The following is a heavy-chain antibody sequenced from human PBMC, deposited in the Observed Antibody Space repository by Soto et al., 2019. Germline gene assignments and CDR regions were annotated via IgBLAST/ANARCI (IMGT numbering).Heavy chain of an antibody. J-gene: IGHJ4*02. CDR3: AVTTNQFEGTPFDY. Sequence: SDTLSLTCAVYGGSFGVYYWSWIRQPPGKGLEWIGEINHSGSTNYNPSLKSRVTISVDTSKNQFSLKLSSVTAADTAVYYCAVTTNQFEGTPFDYWGQGTLVTVSS. V-gene: IGHV4-34*01. CDR1: GGSFGVYY. D-gene: IGHD4-17*01. CDR2: INHSGST.